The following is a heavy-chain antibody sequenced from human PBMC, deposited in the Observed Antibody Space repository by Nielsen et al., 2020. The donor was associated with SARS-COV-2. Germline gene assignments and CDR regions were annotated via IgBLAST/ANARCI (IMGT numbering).Heavy chain of an antibody. J-gene: IGHJ4*02. CDR1: GGSFSGYY. D-gene: IGHD3-3*01. CDR2: INHSGST. CDR3: ARRRMGWSSRVVTSYYFDY. V-gene: IGHV4-34*01. Sequence: SETLSLTCAVYGGSFSGYYWSWIRQPPGKGPEWIGEINHSGSTNYNPSLKSRVTISVDTSKNQFSLKLSSVTAADTAVYYCARRRMGWSSRVVTSYYFDYWGQGTLVTVSS.